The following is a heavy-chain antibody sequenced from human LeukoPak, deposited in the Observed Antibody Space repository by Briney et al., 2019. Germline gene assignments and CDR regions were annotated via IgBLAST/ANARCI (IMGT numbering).Heavy chain of an antibody. Sequence: PSETLSLTCTVSGGSISSGDYYWSWIRQPPGKGLEWIGYIYYSGSTYYNPSLKSRVTISVDTSKNQFSLKLSSVTAADTAVYYCARGQDWSLYFQHWGQGTLVTVSS. CDR3: ARGQDWSLYFQH. CDR1: GGSISSGDYY. J-gene: IGHJ1*01. CDR2: IYYSGST. D-gene: IGHD3/OR15-3a*01. V-gene: IGHV4-30-4*01.